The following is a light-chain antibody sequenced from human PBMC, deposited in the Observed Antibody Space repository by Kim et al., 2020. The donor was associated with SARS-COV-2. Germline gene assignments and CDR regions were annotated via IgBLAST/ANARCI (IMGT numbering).Light chain of an antibody. CDR2: GKN. CDR3: NSRDSSGNFVV. J-gene: IGLJ2*01. V-gene: IGLV3-19*01. Sequence: ALGQTVRITCQGDSLRSYYASWYQQKPGQAPVLVIYGKNNRPSGIPDRFSGSSSGNTASLTITGAQAEDEADYYCNSRDSSGNFVVFGGGTQLTAL. CDR1: SLRSYY.